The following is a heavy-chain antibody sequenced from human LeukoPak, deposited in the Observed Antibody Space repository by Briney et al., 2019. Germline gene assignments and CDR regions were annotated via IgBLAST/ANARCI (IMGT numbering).Heavy chain of an antibody. CDR1: GGSISSYY. D-gene: IGHD3-22*01. V-gene: IGHV4-59*12. Sequence: SETLSLTCTVSGGSISSYYWSWIRQPPGKGLEWIGYIYYSGSTNYNPSLKSRVTISVDRSKNQFSLKLSSVTAADTAVYYCIGGYFYYQFDYWGQGTLVTVSS. CDR3: IGGYFYYQFDY. J-gene: IGHJ4*02. CDR2: IYYSGST.